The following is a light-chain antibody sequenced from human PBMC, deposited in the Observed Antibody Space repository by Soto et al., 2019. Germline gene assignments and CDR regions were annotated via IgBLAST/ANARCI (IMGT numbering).Light chain of an antibody. CDR2: GAS. J-gene: IGKJ4*01. Sequence: EIVMTQSPAILSVSPGETATLSCRASQNIGGTLAWYQQKPGQAPRLLFYGASVRATGTPARFSGSGSGTEFTLTISSLQSEDFAVYYCQQFHNWPPLTFGGGTKVEI. V-gene: IGKV3-15*01. CDR1: QNIGGT. CDR3: QQFHNWPPLT.